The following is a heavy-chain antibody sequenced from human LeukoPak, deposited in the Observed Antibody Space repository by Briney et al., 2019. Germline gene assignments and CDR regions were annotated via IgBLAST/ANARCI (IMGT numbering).Heavy chain of an antibody. CDR3: ARGDDYGDYFDY. J-gene: IGHJ4*02. CDR2: INHSGST. D-gene: IGHD4-17*01. V-gene: IGHV4-34*01. CDR1: GGSFSGYY. Sequence: SETLSLTCAVYGGSFSGYYWSWIRQPPGKGLEWIGEINHSGSTNYNPSLKSRVTISVDTSKNQFSLKLSSVTAADTAVYYCARGDDYGDYFDYWGQGTPVTVSS.